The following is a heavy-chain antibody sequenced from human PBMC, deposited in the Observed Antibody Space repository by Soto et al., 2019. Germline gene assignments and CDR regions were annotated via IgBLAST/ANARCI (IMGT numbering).Heavy chain of an antibody. V-gene: IGHV3-48*01. CDR3: AIGTYYYGSGSPFDP. CDR1: GFTFSSYS. D-gene: IGHD3-10*01. CDR2: ISSSSSTI. J-gene: IGHJ5*02. Sequence: EVQLVESGGGLVQPGGSLRLSCAASGFTFSSYSMNWVRQAPGKGLEWVSYISSSSSTIYYADSVKGRFTISRDNAKNSLYLQMNSLRAEDAAVYYCAIGTYYYGSGSPFDPWGQGTLVTVSS.